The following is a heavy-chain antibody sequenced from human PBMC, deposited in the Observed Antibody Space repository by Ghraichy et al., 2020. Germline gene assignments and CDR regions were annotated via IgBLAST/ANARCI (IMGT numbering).Heavy chain of an antibody. V-gene: IGHV1-46*04. D-gene: IGHD3-10*01. Sequence: ASVKVSCKASGYTFTSYYIHWVRQGPGQGLEWMGIINPSGGSTSYAQKLQGRVTMTRDTSTSTVYMELSSLRSEDTAVYYCARDRRLYGSGSYRDNWFDPWGQGTLVIVSS. J-gene: IGHJ5*02. CDR2: INPSGGST. CDR1: GYTFTSYY. CDR3: ARDRRLYGSGSYRDNWFDP.